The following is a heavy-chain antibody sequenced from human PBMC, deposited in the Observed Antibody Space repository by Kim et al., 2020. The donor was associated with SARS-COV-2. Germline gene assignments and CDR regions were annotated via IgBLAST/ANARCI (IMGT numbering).Heavy chain of an antibody. D-gene: IGHD1-7*01. Sequence: GGSLRLSCAASGFALSPYHMDWVRQAPGKGLEWISFITTSSSVIKYADSVQGRFAISRDNAKNALYLQMDRLRDEDTAVYFCARDLGTSPGGGYWGQGT. CDR3: ARDLGTSPGGGY. CDR1: GFALSPYH. J-gene: IGHJ4*02. V-gene: IGHV3-48*02. CDR2: ITTSSSVI.